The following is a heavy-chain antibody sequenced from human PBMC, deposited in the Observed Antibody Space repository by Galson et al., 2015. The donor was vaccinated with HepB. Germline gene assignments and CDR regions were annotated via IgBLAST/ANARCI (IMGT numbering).Heavy chain of an antibody. CDR3: AKDLDDILTGHFYFDY. J-gene: IGHJ4*02. V-gene: IGHV3-30*18. D-gene: IGHD3-9*01. CDR2: ISYDGSNK. CDR1: GFTFSSYG. Sequence: SLRLSCAASGFTFSSYGMHWVRQAPGKGLEWVAVISYDGSNKYYADSVKGRFTISRDNSKNTLYLQMNSLRAEDTAVYYCAKDLDDILTGHFYFDYWGQGTLDTVSS.